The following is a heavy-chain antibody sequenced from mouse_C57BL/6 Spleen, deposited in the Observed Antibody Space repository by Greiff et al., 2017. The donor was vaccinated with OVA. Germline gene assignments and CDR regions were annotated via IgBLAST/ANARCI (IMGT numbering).Heavy chain of an antibody. CDR3: ASSPYGNYGYFDV. D-gene: IGHD2-1*01. J-gene: IGHJ1*03. V-gene: IGHV1-61*01. CDR1: GYTFTSSW. CDR2: IYPSDSET. Sequence: QVQLQQPGAELVRPGSSVKLSCKASGYTFTSSWMDWVKQRPGHGLDWIGNIYPSDSETHYNQKFKDKATLTVDKSSSTAYMQLSSLTSEDSAVYYCASSPYGNYGYFDVWGTGTTVTVSS.